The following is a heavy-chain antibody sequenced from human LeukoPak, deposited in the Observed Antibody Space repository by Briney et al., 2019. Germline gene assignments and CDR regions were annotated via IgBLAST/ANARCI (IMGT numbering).Heavy chain of an antibody. Sequence: SETLSLTCAVSGGSISNGYWWSWVRQPPVQGLEWIGEINHSGSTNYNPSLKGRVTISVDTSKNQFSLKLSSVTAADTAVYYCARGRGALYFQHWGQGTLVTVSS. V-gene: IGHV4-4*02. CDR2: INHSGST. CDR3: ARGRGALYFQH. CDR1: GGSISNGYW. J-gene: IGHJ1*01. D-gene: IGHD1-26*01.